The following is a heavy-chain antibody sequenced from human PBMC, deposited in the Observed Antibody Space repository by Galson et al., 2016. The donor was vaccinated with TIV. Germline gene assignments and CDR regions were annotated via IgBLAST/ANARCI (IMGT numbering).Heavy chain of an antibody. J-gene: IGHJ3*01. Sequence: SLRLSCAVSGVLFTSQHISWVRQAPGRGLEWVSVMYHDYRTYYTDSVKRRLTISRDNSKNTVYLQMNSLRAEDTCVYSCARKDSSDQGDLRGAFDVWGQGTMVTVSS. CDR2: MYHDYRT. D-gene: IGHD1-26*01. V-gene: IGHV3-53*01. CDR1: GVLFTSQH. CDR3: ARKDSSDQGDLRGAFDV.